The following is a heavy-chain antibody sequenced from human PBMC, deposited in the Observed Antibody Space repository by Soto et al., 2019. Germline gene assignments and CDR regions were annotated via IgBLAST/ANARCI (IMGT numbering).Heavy chain of an antibody. J-gene: IGHJ5*01. CDR3: VKWGWLDF. Sequence: GGSLRLSCAASGFTFSSYAMSWVRQATGKGLEWVSAISGSGGSTYYADSVKGRFTISRDNSKDTLYLQMNSLTAEDTAVYMCVKWGWLDFWGQGALVTVSS. CDR2: ISGSGGST. CDR1: GFTFSSYA. V-gene: IGHV3-23*01. D-gene: IGHD3-16*01.